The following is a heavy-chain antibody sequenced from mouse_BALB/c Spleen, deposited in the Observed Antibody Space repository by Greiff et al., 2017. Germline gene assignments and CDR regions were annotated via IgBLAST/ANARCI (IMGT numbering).Heavy chain of an antibody. Sequence: VQLQQSGPELMKPGASVKISCKASGYSFTSYYMHWVKQSHGKSLEWIGYIDPFNGGTSYNQKFKGKATLTVDKSSSTAYMHLSSLTSEDSAVYYCATTANGNYWGQGTTLTVSS. J-gene: IGHJ2*01. CDR2: IDPFNGGT. CDR1: GYSFTSYY. V-gene: IGHV1S135*01. CDR3: ATTANGNY. D-gene: IGHD1-2*01.